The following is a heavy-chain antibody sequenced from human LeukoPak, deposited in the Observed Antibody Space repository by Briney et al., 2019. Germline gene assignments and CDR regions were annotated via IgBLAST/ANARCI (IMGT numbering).Heavy chain of an antibody. J-gene: IGHJ6*03. Sequence: GGSLRLSCAASGFTFSTYWMSWVRQAPGKGLEWVANIKQDGSEKYYVDSVKGRFTISRDNAKNSLYLQMNSLRAEDTAVYYCARRIEGRGGIYYYYYMDVWGKGTTVTVSS. CDR1: GFTFSTYW. CDR2: IKQDGSEK. CDR3: ARRIEGRGGIYYYYYMDV. D-gene: IGHD1-26*01. V-gene: IGHV3-7*01.